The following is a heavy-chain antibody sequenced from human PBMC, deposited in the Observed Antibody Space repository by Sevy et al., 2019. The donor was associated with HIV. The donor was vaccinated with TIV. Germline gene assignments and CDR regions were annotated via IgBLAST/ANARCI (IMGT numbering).Heavy chain of an antibody. D-gene: IGHD6-19*01. CDR2: IWYDGTNK. Sequence: GGSLRLSCAASRFTFSSYGMHWVRQAPGKGLEWVAVIWYDGTNKEYADTVKGRFTISRDNSKNTLYLQMSSLRADDTAVYYCARERLAVAGIGYYFDYWGQGTLVTVSS. J-gene: IGHJ4*02. V-gene: IGHV3-33*01. CDR3: ARERLAVAGIGYYFDY. CDR1: RFTFSSYG.